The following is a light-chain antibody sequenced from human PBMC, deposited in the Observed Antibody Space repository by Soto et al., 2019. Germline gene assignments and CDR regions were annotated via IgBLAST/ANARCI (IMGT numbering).Light chain of an antibody. CDR2: GAS. CDR1: QSVSSGS. V-gene: IGKV3-20*01. J-gene: IGKJ3*01. Sequence: EIVLTQSPGTLSLSPGEGATLSCRASQSVSSGSLAWYQQKPGQAPRLLIYGASSRATGIPDRFSGSGSGTDFTLTISRLEPEDFAVYYCQHYCSSLFTFGPGTKVDIK. CDR3: QHYCSSLFT.